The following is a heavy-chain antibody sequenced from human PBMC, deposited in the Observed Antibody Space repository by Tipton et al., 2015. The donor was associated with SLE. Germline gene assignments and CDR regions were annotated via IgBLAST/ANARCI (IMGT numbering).Heavy chain of an antibody. Sequence: TLSLTCAVYGGSFTNYYWSWIRQSPGKGLEWIGEINHSGTTKYNPSLKNRVTISEDTSKNQFSLRLTSVTAADTALYYCAKDMRRSWFEYDPFDFWGQGTMVSVSS. CDR3: AKDMRRSWFEYDPFDF. CDR2: INHSGTT. J-gene: IGHJ3*01. CDR1: GGSFTNYY. D-gene: IGHD3-10*01. V-gene: IGHV4-34*01.